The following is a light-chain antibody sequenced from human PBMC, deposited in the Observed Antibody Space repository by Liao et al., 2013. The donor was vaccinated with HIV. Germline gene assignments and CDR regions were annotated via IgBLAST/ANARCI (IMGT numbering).Light chain of an antibody. V-gene: IGLV3-1*01. J-gene: IGLJ2*01. CDR3: QAWDSSTEDVI. CDR1: KLGDKY. Sequence: SYELTQPPSVSESPGQTAIITCSGEKLGDKYACWYHQKPGQSPVLVIYQDTKRPSGIPERFSGSNSGNTATLTISGTQAMDEADYYCQAWDSSTEDVIFGGGTKLTVL. CDR2: QDT.